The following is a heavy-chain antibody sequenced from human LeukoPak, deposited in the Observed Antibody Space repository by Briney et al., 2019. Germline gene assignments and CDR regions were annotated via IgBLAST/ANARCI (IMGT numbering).Heavy chain of an antibody. CDR2: ISGSGGST. D-gene: IGHD2-2*01. J-gene: IGHJ4*02. V-gene: IGHV3-23*01. CDR3: AKDQDIVVVPAATFDY. CDR1: GFTFSSYA. Sequence: GGSLRLSCAASGFTFSSYAMSWVRQAPGKGLEWVLAISGSGGSTYYADSVKGRFTISRDNSKNTLYLQMNSLRAEDTAVYYCAKDQDIVVVPAATFDYWGQGTLVTVSS.